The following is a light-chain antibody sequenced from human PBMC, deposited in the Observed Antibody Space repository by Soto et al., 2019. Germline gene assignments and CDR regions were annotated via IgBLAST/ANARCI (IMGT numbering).Light chain of an antibody. J-gene: IGLJ2*01. V-gene: IGLV4-69*01. CDR3: QTWGSGIRVV. CDR1: SGHSSYA. CDR2: LNSDGSH. Sequence: QLVLTQSPSASASLGASVKLTCTLSSGHSSYAIAWHQQQPEKGPRYLMKLNSDGSHSKWDGIPDRFSGSSSGAERYLTISSLQSEDEADYYFQTWGSGIRVVFGGGTKLTVL.